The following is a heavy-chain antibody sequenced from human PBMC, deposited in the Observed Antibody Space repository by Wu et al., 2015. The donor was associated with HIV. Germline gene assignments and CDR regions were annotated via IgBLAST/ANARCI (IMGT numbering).Heavy chain of an antibody. V-gene: IGHV1-46*03. CDR3: AIPSRGDYYYYYYMDV. CDR1: GYTFTSYY. J-gene: IGHJ6*03. Sequence: QVQLVQSGAEVKKPGASVKVSCKAFGYTFTSYYMHWVRQAPGQGLEWMGIINPSGGSTSYAQKFQGRVTMTRDTSTSTVYMELSSLRSENTAVYYCAIPSRGDYYYYYYMDVWGKGPRSPSP. D-gene: IGHD3-3*01. CDR2: INPSGGST.